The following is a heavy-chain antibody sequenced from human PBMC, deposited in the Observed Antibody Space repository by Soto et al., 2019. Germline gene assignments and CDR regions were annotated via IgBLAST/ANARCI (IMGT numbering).Heavy chain of an antibody. Sequence: PGESLKISCQGSGYSFTKYWIGWVRQMPGKGLEWMGVIYPGDSDTKYSPSFQGHVTISVDKTTSTAFLQWTNLKASDTAMFYCARLAVAGTGSYYYYGMDVWGQGTTVTVSS. CDR2: IYPGDSDT. CDR3: ARLAVAGTGSYYYYGMDV. V-gene: IGHV5-51*01. CDR1: GYSFTKYW. D-gene: IGHD6-19*01. J-gene: IGHJ6*02.